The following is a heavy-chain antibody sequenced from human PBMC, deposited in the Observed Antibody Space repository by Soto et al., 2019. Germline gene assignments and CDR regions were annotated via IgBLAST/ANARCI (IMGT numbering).Heavy chain of an antibody. CDR3: ATETSDYCSGGSCYVYFDY. J-gene: IGHJ4*02. V-gene: IGHV3-21*01. CDR2: ISSSSSYI. CDR1: GFTFSSYS. D-gene: IGHD2-15*01. Sequence: GGSLRLSCAASGFTFSSYSMNWVRQAPGKGLEWVSSISSSSSYIYYADSVKGRFTISRDNAKNSLYLQMNSLRAEDTAVYYCATETSDYCSGGSCYVYFDYWGQGTLVTVSS.